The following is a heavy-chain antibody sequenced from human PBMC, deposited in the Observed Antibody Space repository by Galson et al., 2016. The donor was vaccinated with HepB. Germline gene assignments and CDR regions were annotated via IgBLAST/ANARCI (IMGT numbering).Heavy chain of an antibody. J-gene: IGHJ4*02. CDR1: GFTSSYHY. CDR3: ARERYKRQIDF. V-gene: IGHV3-11*06. CDR2: ISSSTNYI. D-gene: IGHD1-1*01. Sequence: SLRLSCAASGFTSSYHYMSWIRQAPGKGLEWVSFISSSTNYIYYADSLKGRFTISRDNAKNSVYLQMNSLRAEDTAVYYCARERYKRQIDFWGQGTLVTVSS.